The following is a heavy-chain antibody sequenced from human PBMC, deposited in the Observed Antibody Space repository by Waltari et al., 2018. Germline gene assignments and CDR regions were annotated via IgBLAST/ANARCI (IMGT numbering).Heavy chain of an antibody. CDR3: VRRGISRSYYYMDV. D-gene: IGHD3-10*01. CDR1: GGSFSGYY. Sequence: QVQLQQWGAGLLKPSETLSLTCAVYGGSFSGYYWSWIRQPPGKGLEWIGEINHSGSTNYNPSLKSRVTISVDTSKNQFSLKLSSVTAADTAVYYCVRRGISRSYYYMDVWGKGTTVTVSS. V-gene: IGHV4-34*01. CDR2: INHSGST. J-gene: IGHJ6*03.